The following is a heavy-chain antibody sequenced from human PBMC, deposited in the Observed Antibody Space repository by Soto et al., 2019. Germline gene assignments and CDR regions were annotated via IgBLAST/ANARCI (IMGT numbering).Heavy chain of an antibody. Sequence: QVQLVQSGAEVKKPGSSVKVSCKASGGTFSSYTITWVRQAPGQGLEWMGRIIPILGIANYAQKFQGRVTITADKSTSTGYRELSSLGPGDTAVYDCARDRGGSVCQPFDYWGQGTPVTVSS. CDR2: IIPILGIA. CDR3: ARDRGGSVCQPFDY. V-gene: IGHV1-69*08. CDR1: GGTFSSYT. D-gene: IGHD3-16*01. J-gene: IGHJ4*02.